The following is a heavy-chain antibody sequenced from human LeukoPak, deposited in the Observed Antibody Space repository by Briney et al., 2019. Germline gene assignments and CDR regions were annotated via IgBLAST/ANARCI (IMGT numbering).Heavy chain of an antibody. CDR2: ISSDGSNK. CDR1: GFSFSTYA. D-gene: IGHD6-25*01. Sequence: GGSLRLSCAASGFSFSTYAMSWVRQAPGKGLEWVAVISSDGSNKYYADSVKGRFSISRDNSKNTLYLQMNSLRAEDTAVYYCARDGSASYYYGMDVWGQGTTVTVSS. J-gene: IGHJ6*02. CDR3: ARDGSASYYYGMDV. V-gene: IGHV3-30-3*01.